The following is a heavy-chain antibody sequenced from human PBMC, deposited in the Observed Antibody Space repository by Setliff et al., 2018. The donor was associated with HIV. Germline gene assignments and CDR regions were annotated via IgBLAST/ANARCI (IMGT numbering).Heavy chain of an antibody. Sequence: SETLSLTCTVSGGSISSGSNYWSWIRQPAGKGLEWIGRIYTSGSTNYNPSLKSRVTISVETSKNQFSLKLRSVTAADTAVYYCARVQEDTVTYREYYGMDVWGQGTTVTVSS. J-gene: IGHJ6*02. D-gene: IGHD5-18*01. CDR2: IYTSGST. CDR1: GGSISSGSNY. CDR3: ARVQEDTVTYREYYGMDV. V-gene: IGHV4-61*02.